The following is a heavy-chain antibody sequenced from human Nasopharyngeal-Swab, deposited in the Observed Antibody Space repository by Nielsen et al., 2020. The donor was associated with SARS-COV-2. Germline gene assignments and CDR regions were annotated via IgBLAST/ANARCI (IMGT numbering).Heavy chain of an antibody. J-gene: IGHJ6*02. CDR2: IIPILGIA. V-gene: IGHV1-69*04. Sequence: SVKVSCKASGGTFSSYAISWVRQAPGQGLEWMGRIIPILGIANYAQKFQGRVTITADKSTSTAYMELSSLRSEDTAVYYCAKDLPITVGDYYGLDVWGQGTTVTVSS. CDR1: GGTFSSYA. CDR3: AKDLPITVGDYYGLDV. D-gene: IGHD6-19*01.